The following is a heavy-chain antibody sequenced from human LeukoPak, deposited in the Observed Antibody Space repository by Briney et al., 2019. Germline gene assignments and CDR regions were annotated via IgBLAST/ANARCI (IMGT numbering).Heavy chain of an antibody. CDR1: GFTISDHY. CDR2: ISGSGGST. J-gene: IGHJ4*02. D-gene: IGHD3-22*01. CDR3: AKDQSSDYYDSSGYYYS. V-gene: IGHV3-23*01. Sequence: GGSLRLSCAVSGFTISDHYMDWVRQAPGKGLEWVSAISGSGGSTYYADSVKGRFTISRDNSKNTLYLQMNSLRAEDTAVYYCAKDQSSDYYDSSGYYYSWGQGTLVTVSS.